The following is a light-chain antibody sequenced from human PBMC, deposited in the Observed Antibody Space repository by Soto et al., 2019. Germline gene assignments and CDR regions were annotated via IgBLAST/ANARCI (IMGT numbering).Light chain of an antibody. CDR1: QSLGSGY. J-gene: IGKJ1*01. CDR2: DAT. V-gene: IGKV3-20*01. Sequence: EVVLTQSPVTLSLSPGDRATLSCRASQSLGSGYLAWYQQKPGQAPRLLIYDATSGATGIPDRFRGSGSGTDFALTINRLEPEDFAVYYCQQYAHLPVTFGQGTKVEIK. CDR3: QQYAHLPVT.